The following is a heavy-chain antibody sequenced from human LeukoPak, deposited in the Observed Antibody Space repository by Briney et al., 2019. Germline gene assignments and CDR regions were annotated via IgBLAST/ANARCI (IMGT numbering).Heavy chain of an antibody. V-gene: IGHV3-7*01. D-gene: IGHD4-17*01. CDR3: ARIYGDYVLYYFDY. CDR1: GFTFSSYW. CDR2: IKQDGSEK. Sequence: QSGGSLRLSCAASGFTFSSYWMSWVRQAPGKGLEWVANIKQDGSEKYYVDSVKGRFTISRDNAKNSLYLQMNSLRAEDTAVYYCARIYGDYVLYYFDYWGQGTLVTVSS. J-gene: IGHJ4*02.